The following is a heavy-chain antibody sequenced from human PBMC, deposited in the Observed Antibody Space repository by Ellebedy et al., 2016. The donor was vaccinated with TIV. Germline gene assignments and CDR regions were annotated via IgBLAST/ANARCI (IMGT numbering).Heavy chain of an antibody. CDR1: GFRFSDYG. CDR3: AKFPYYYDSSGYSF. J-gene: IGHJ4*02. V-gene: IGHV3-30*02. Sequence: GESLKISCAASGFRFSDYGMHWVRQAPGKGLEWVAFMRYDGSNKYYADSVKGRFTISRDNSKNTLYLRMNSLRAEDTAVYYCAKFPYYYDSSGYSFWGQGTLVTVSS. D-gene: IGHD3-22*01. CDR2: MRYDGSNK.